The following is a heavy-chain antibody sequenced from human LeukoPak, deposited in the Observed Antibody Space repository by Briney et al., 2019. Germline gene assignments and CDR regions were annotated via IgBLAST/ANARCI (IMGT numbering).Heavy chain of an antibody. CDR3: AKPHFDS. J-gene: IGHJ4*02. CDR1: GFTFSSYG. CDR2: ISYDGSNK. V-gene: IGHV3-30*18. Sequence: GGSLRLSCAASGFTFSSYGMHWVRQAPGKGLEWVAVISYDGSNKYYADSVKGRFTISRDNSKNTLYLQMNSLRAEDTAVYYCAKPHFDSWGQGTLVTVSS.